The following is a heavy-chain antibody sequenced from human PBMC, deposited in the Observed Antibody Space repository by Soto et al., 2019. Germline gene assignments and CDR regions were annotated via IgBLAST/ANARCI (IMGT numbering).Heavy chain of an antibody. CDR2: IIPIFGTA. Sequence: QVQLVQSGAEVKKPGSSVTVSCKASGGTFSSYTISWVRQAPGQGLEWMGGIIPIFGTANYAQKFQGRVTITADESTSTAYMELSSLRSEDQAVYYCARGNHRWLQLWYFDLWGRGTLVTV. D-gene: IGHD5-12*01. CDR3: ARGNHRWLQLWYFDL. J-gene: IGHJ2*01. V-gene: IGHV1-69*12. CDR1: GGTFSSYT.